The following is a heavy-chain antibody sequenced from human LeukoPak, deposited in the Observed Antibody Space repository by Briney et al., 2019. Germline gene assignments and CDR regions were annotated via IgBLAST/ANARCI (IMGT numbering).Heavy chain of an antibody. D-gene: IGHD6-13*01. V-gene: IGHV1-69*01. CDR3: AKTVLSTSSTDAFDI. Sequence: ASVKVSCKASGGTFSSYAISWVRQAPGQELEWMGGIIPIFGTANYAQKFQGRVTITADESTSTAYMELSSLRSEDTAVYYCAKTVLSTSSTDAFDIWGQGTTVTVSS. CDR1: GGTFSSYA. J-gene: IGHJ3*02. CDR2: IIPIFGTA.